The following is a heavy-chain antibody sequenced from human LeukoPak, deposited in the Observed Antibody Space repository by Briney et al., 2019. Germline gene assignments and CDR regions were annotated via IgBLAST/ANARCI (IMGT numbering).Heavy chain of an antibody. Sequence: ASVKVSCKASGYTFTGYYMHWVRQAPGQGLEWMGWINPNSGGTNYAQKFQGRVTMTRDTSISTAYMELSRLRSDDTAVYYCARRAVAGTYYYYYMDVWGKGTTVTVSS. J-gene: IGHJ6*03. V-gene: IGHV1-2*02. CDR1: GYTFTGYY. D-gene: IGHD6-19*01. CDR2: INPNSGGT. CDR3: ARRAVAGTYYYYYMDV.